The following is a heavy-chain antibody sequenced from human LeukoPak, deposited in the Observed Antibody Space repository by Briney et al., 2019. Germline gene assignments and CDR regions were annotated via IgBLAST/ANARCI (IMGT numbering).Heavy chain of an antibody. V-gene: IGHV4-59*01. Sequence: PSETLSLTCIVSGGSMNNYYWSWIRQPPGKGLEWIAYIHYTGITNYNPFLKSRVTISLDTSKNQFSLKLNSVTAADTAFYYCARILEGSEAAFDIWGQGTMVTVSS. CDR2: IHYTGIT. CDR1: GGSMNNYY. D-gene: IGHD1-26*01. J-gene: IGHJ3*02. CDR3: ARILEGSEAAFDI.